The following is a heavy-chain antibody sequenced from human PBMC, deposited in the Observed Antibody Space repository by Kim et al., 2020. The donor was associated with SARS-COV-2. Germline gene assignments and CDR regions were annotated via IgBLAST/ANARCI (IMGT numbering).Heavy chain of an antibody. J-gene: IGHJ4*01. CDR2: ISNDGTFT. CDR1: GFIFRNFG. CDR3: ARPSTSHFYF. V-gene: IGHV3-33*01. Sequence: GGSLRLSCAASGFIFRNFGIHWVRQAPGKGLEWVAFISNDGTFTTYADSVKGRFTISRDYGENTVYLQMDSLFAGDTALYYCARPSTSHFYFCGHGTLVT.